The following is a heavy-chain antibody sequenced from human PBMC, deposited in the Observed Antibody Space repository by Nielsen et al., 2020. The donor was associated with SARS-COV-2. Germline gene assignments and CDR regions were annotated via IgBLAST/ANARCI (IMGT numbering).Heavy chain of an antibody. CDR1: GGSVSSGSYY. Sequence: GSLRLSCTVSGGSVSSGSYYWSWIRQPPGKGLEWIGYIYYSGSTNYNPSLKSRVTISVDTSKNQFSLKLSSVTAADTAVYYCARDRWDTATYDYWGKGTLVTVSS. J-gene: IGHJ4*02. CDR2: IYYSGST. V-gene: IGHV4-61*01. CDR3: ARDRWDTATYDY. D-gene: IGHD5-18*01.